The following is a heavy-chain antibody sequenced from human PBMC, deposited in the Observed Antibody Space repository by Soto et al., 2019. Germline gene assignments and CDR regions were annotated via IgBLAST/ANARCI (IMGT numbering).Heavy chain of an antibody. D-gene: IGHD3-22*01. CDR2: IIPIFGTA. CDR3: ARAYYDSSGYFEDYYYYGMDV. J-gene: IGHJ6*02. Sequence: SVKVSCKASGGTFSSYAISWVRQAPGQGIEWMGGIIPIFGTANYAQKFQGRVTITADESTSTAYMELSSLRSEDTAVYYCARAYYDSSGYFEDYYYYGMDVWGQGTTVTVSS. CDR1: GGTFSSYA. V-gene: IGHV1-69*13.